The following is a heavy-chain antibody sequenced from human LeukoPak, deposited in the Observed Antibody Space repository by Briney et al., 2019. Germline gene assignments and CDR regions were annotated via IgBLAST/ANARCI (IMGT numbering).Heavy chain of an antibody. Sequence: GGSLRLSCAASGFTFSSYEMNWVRQAPGKGLDWVSYISSSGSTIYYADSVKGRFTISRDNAKNSLYLQMNSLRAEDTAVYYCARGDYGDFFFDYWGQGTLVTVSS. CDR1: GFTFSSYE. V-gene: IGHV3-48*03. CDR2: ISSSGSTI. CDR3: ARGDYGDFFFDY. J-gene: IGHJ4*02. D-gene: IGHD4-17*01.